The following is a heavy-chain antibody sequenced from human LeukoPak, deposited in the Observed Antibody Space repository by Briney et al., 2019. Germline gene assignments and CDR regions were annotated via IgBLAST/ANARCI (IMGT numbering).Heavy chain of an antibody. CDR3: ATSSGSYYY. Sequence: PSETLPLTCTVSGVSISSSNSYWGWIRQPPGKGLEWIGSIYYSGNTYYNASLKSQVSISIDTSKNQFSLKLSSVTAADTAVYYCATSSGSYYYWGQGTLVTVSS. D-gene: IGHD1-26*01. CDR1: GVSISSSNSY. V-gene: IGHV4-39*01. J-gene: IGHJ4*02. CDR2: IYYSGNT.